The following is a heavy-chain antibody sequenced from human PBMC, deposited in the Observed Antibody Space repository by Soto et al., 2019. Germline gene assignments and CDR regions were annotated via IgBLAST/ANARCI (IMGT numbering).Heavy chain of an antibody. CDR3: SRHVNYFDY. CDR1: GGSISNSSYL. J-gene: IGHJ4*02. V-gene: IGHV4-39*01. CDR2: VSYSGST. Sequence: PSETLSLTCTFSGGSISNSSYLWGWIRQPPGKGLQWIGSVSYSGSTYYNPSLKSRVTISVDTSKTQSSLRLSSVTAADTTVYYCSRHVNYFDYWGQGTLVTVSS.